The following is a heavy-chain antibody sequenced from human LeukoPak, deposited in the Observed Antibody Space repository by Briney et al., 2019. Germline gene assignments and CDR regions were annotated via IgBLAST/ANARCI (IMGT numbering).Heavy chain of an antibody. D-gene: IGHD2-2*01. J-gene: IGHJ4*02. CDR3: ARFVRHQLPTTDY. Sequence: ASVTVSFKTSGYIFTNYDSNWVGQASGRGGEGMGCMNPENSGTQPAQKFQGRLIMTMDASAGTAYMELSSLTSDDTAVYYCARFVRHQLPTTDYWGQGTLVTVSS. CDR2: MNPENSGT. CDR1: GYIFTNYD. V-gene: IGHV1-8*01.